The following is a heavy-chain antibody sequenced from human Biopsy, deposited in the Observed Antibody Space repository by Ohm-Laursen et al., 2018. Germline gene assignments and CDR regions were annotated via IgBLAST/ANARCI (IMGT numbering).Heavy chain of an antibody. D-gene: IGHD2/OR15-2a*01. J-gene: IGHJ6*02. V-gene: IGHV4-59*01. Sequence: GTLSLTCTVPSGSISSDYWSWIRQTPGKGLEWIGYIYYSGSTNYNPSLKSRVTISVDTSKNQFSLSMNSVTAADTAVYYCARATNSTGWPYYYFYGMDVWGQGTTVTVSS. CDR1: SGSISSDY. CDR3: ARATNSTGWPYYYFYGMDV. CDR2: IYYSGST.